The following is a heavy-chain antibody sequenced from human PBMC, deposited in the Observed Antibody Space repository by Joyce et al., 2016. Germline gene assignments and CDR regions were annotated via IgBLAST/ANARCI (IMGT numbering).Heavy chain of an antibody. V-gene: IGHV1-69*12. CDR2: IIPVFGTA. Sequence: QVQLVQSGAEVRKPGSSVKVSCKASGGTFSTYAITWVWQAPGQSLEWVGGIIPVFGTANYPQKFQGRVTITADEPTTTAYMELRSLRSEDTAVYYCARDAIGGVERPNEFFDHWGQGTLVTVSP. J-gene: IGHJ4*02. CDR1: GGTFSTYA. CDR3: ARDAIGGVERPNEFFDH. D-gene: IGHD1-26*01.